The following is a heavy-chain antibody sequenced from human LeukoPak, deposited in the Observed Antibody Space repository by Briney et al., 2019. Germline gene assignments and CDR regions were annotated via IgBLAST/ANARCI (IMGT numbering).Heavy chain of an antibody. CDR2: ISSSSSYI. V-gene: IGHV3-21*01. D-gene: IGHD7-27*01. J-gene: IGHJ4*02. Sequence: PGGSLRLSCAASGFTFSSYSMNWVRQAPGKGLEWVSSISSSSSYIYYADSVKGRFTISRDNAKNSLYLQMNSLRAEDTAVYYCARVAWGPKGFSEFDYWGQGTLVTVSS. CDR3: ARVAWGPKGFSEFDY. CDR1: GFTFSSYS.